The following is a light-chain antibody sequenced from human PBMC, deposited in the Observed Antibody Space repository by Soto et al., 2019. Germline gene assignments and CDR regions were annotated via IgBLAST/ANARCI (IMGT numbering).Light chain of an antibody. CDR2: KAS. Sequence: DIQMTQSPSTLSASVGDRCTITCRASQSISSWLAWYQQKPGKAPKLLIYKASSLESGVPSRFSGSGSETEFTLTISRLQPDDFATYFCHSRAFGQGTRLEIK. CDR3: HSRA. CDR1: QSISSW. V-gene: IGKV1-5*03. J-gene: IGKJ5*01.